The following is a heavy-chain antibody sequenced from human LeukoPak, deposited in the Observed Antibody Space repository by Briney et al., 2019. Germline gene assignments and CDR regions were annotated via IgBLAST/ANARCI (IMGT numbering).Heavy chain of an antibody. Sequence: SETLSLTCSVSGGSVTSHFWSWIRQPPGKGLEWIGYIHYSGSTNYNPSLKSRVTISPDTSKNQLFLKLNSVTAADTAVYYCARLVWLGESPGSWFDSWGQGTLVTVSS. CDR1: GGSVTSHF. D-gene: IGHD3-10*01. J-gene: IGHJ5*01. V-gene: IGHV4-59*02. CDR2: IHYSGST. CDR3: ARLVWLGESPGSWFDS.